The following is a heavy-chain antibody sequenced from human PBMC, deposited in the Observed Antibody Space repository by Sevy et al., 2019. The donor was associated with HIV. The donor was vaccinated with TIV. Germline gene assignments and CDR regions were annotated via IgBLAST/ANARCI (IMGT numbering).Heavy chain of an antibody. J-gene: IGHJ2*01. CDR2: ISYDGSNK. CDR3: ARGVSRIYWYFDL. D-gene: IGHD2-15*01. Sequence: GGFLRLSCAASGFTFSSYAMHWVRQAPGKGLEWVAVISYDGSNKYYADSVKGRFTISRDNSKNTLYLQMNSLRAEDTAVYYCARGVSRIYWYFDLWGRGTLVTVSS. V-gene: IGHV3-30-3*01. CDR1: GFTFSSYA.